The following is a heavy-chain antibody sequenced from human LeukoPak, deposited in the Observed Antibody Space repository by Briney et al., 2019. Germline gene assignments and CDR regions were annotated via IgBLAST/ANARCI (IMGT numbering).Heavy chain of an antibody. CDR2: IFYSGRT. CDR1: GGSVSSGSYY. CDR3: ARERTNDGFDI. J-gene: IGHJ3*02. V-gene: IGHV4-61*01. Sequence: SETLSLACTVSGGSVSSGSYYWSWIRQPPGKGLEWIGYIFYSGRTNYNPSLKSRVTISVDTSKNQFSLKLSSVTAADTAVYYCARERTNDGFDIWGQGTMVTVSS. D-gene: IGHD1-7*01.